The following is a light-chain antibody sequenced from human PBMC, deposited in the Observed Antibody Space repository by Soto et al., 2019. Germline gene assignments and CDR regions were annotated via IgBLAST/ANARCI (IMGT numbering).Light chain of an antibody. Sequence: EIVLTQSPGTLSLSPGERATLSCRASQSVSSSYLAWYQQKPGQAPRLLIYGASSRATGIPDRFSGSGSGTDFTLTISRREPEDFAVYYCHQYGSSPLITFGQGTRLEIK. V-gene: IGKV3-20*01. J-gene: IGKJ5*01. CDR1: QSVSSSY. CDR3: HQYGSSPLIT. CDR2: GAS.